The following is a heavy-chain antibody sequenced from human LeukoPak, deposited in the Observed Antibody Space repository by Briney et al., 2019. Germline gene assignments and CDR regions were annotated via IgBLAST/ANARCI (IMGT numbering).Heavy chain of an antibody. V-gene: IGHV3-11*04. CDR1: GFTFSDYY. CDR3: ARQPIYYDSSGYREGYFDY. D-gene: IGHD3-22*01. CDR2: ISSSGSTI. J-gene: IGHJ4*02. Sequence: PGGSLRLSCAASGFTFSDYYMSWIRQAPGKGLEWVSYISSSGSTIYYADSVKGRFTISRDNAKNSPYLQMNSLRAEDTAVYYCARQPIYYDSSGYREGYFDYWGQGTLVTVSS.